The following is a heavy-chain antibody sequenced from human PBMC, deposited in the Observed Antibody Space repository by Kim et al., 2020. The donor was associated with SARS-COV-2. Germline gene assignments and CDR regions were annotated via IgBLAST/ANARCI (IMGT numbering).Heavy chain of an antibody. J-gene: IGHJ4*02. CDR3: AREGYASGTMGDFDY. CDR2: TSCDGSII. V-gene: IGHV3-30*04. Sequence: GGSLRLSCLASGFTFSSYAMSWIRQAPGKGPEWVAVTSCDGSIIYYADSVKGRFTISRANSRNTLYLDMDSLRAKDTAIYYCAREGYASGTMGDFDYWGQGTLVTVSS. CDR1: GFTFSSYA. D-gene: IGHD3-10*01.